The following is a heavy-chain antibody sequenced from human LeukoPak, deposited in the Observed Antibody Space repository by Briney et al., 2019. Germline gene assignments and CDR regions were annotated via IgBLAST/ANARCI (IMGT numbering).Heavy chain of an antibody. Sequence: KSGGSLRLSCAASGFTFSSYSMNWVRQAPGKGLEWVSSISSSSSYIYYADSVKGRFTISRDNAKNSLYLQMNSLRAEDTAVYYCARIGSEAFDIWGQGTMVTVSS. D-gene: IGHD1-14*01. CDR1: GFTFSSYS. CDR2: ISSSSSYI. CDR3: ARIGSEAFDI. V-gene: IGHV3-21*01. J-gene: IGHJ3*02.